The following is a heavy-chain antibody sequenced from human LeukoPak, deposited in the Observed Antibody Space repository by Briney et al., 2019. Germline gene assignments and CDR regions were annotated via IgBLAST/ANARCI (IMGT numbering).Heavy chain of an antibody. V-gene: IGHV3-23*01. Sequence: AGGSLRLSCAASGFTFSSYAMSWVRQAPGKGLEWVSGINWNGGSTGYADSVKGRFTISRDNSKSTLSLQMNSLRAEDTAIYYCATYRQVLLPFESWGQGTLVTVSS. J-gene: IGHJ4*02. D-gene: IGHD2-8*02. CDR3: ATYRQVLLPFES. CDR2: INWNGGST. CDR1: GFTFSSYA.